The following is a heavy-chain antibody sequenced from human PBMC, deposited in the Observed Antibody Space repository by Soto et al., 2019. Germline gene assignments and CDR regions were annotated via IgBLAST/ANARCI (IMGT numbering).Heavy chain of an antibody. Sequence: PGRPLRLPCTASGFTFSSYGMHWVRQAPGKGLEWVAVKSYDGSNKYYADSVKGRFTISRDNSKNTLYLQMNSLRAEDTAVYYCAKDERYSSSWYSRPETEFDYWGQGTLVTVSS. D-gene: IGHD6-13*01. CDR1: GFTFSSYG. CDR2: KSYDGSNK. CDR3: AKDERYSSSWYSRPETEFDY. V-gene: IGHV3-30*18. J-gene: IGHJ4*02.